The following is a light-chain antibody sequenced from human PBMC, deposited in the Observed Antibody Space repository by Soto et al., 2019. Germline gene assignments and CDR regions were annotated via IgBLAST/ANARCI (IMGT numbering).Light chain of an antibody. CDR2: GAS. CDR3: QQYSSLPPWA. J-gene: IGKJ1*01. CDR1: QSVSSSF. V-gene: IGKV3-20*01. Sequence: EIVLTQSPGTLSLSPGERATLSCRASQSVSSSFLAWHQQKPGQAPRLLIYGASSRATGIPDRFSGSGSGTDFTLTISRLEPEDFAVYYCQQYSSLPPWAFGQGTKVDIK.